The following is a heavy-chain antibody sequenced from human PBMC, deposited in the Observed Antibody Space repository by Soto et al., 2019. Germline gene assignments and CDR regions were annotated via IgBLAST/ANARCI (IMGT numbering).Heavy chain of an antibody. V-gene: IGHV4-4*02. CDR2: IYHSGST. D-gene: IGHD3-10*01. Sequence: SETLSLTCAVSGGSISSSNWWGWVRQPPGKGLEWIGEIYHSGSTNYNPSLKSRVTISVDKSKNRFSLKLSSVTAADMAVYYCASMVRGGEIYYYYGMDVVGQLTTVTVSS. J-gene: IGHJ6*02. CDR3: ASMVRGGEIYYYYGMDV. CDR1: GGSISSSNW.